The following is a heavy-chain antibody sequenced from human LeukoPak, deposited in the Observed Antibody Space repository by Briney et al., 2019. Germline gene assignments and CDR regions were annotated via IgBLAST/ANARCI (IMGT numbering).Heavy chain of an antibody. CDR2: TSSGTRTI. CDR3: ARASLYGDSERDYYGMDV. J-gene: IGHJ6*02. V-gene: IGHV3-48*01. Sequence: GGSLRLSCAASGFTFSTYSMNWVRQAPGKGLEWVSYTSSGTRTIYYADSVKGRFTISRDNAKKSLYLQMNSLRAEDTAVYYCARASLYGDSERDYYGMDVWGQGTTVTVSS. D-gene: IGHD4-17*01. CDR1: GFTFSTYS.